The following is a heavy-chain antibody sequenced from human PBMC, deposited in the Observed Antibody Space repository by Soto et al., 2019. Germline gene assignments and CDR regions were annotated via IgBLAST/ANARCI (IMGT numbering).Heavy chain of an antibody. CDR3: ARDPGPPNWFDP. V-gene: IGHV4-31*03. J-gene: IGHJ5*02. CDR1: GASISSGGYY. CDR2: VYYSGST. Sequence: PSETLSLTCTVSGASISSGGYYWSWIRQHPGKGLEWIGYVYYSGSTYYNPSLKSRVTISVDTSKNQFSLKLSSVTAAVTAVYYCARDPGPPNWFDPWGQGTLVTVSS.